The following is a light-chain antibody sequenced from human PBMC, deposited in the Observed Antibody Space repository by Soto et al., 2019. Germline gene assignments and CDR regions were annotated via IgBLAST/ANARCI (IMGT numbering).Light chain of an antibody. CDR1: SGFVGSFSL. Sequence: QSVLAQPASVSGSPGQSITISCTGTSGFVGSFSLVSWYQQHPGKAPKVMISEGHRRPSGVPDRFSGSTSVNSASPTVSGLQADDGADYYCCLYIGATTYVFGTGTKVTVL. V-gene: IGLV2-23*01. CDR3: CLYIGATTYV. J-gene: IGLJ1*01. CDR2: EGH.